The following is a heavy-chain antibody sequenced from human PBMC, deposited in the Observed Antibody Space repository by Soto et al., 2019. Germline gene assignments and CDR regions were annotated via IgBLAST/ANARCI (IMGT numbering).Heavy chain of an antibody. Sequence: GGSLRLSCAASGFTFSSYGMHWVRQAPGKGLEWVAVISYDGSNKYYADSVKGRFTISRDNAKNTLYLQMNSLRAEDTAVYYCAKAGVTIFGVARYWGQGTLVTVSS. CDR1: GFTFSSYG. J-gene: IGHJ4*02. CDR2: ISYDGSNK. CDR3: AKAGVTIFGVARY. V-gene: IGHV3-30*18. D-gene: IGHD3-3*01.